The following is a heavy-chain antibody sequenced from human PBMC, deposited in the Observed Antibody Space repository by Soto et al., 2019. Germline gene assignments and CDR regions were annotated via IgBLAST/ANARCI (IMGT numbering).Heavy chain of an antibody. Sequence: PGGSLRLSCSASGFTFSSYAMHWVRQAPGKGLEYVSAISSNGGSTYYADSVKGRFTISRDNSKNTLYLQMSSLRAEDTAVYYCVKDLYLNVVVAATPLWFDPRGQRTPVTVSS. CDR2: ISSNGGST. CDR3: VKDLYLNVVVAATPLWFDP. D-gene: IGHD2-15*01. J-gene: IGHJ5*02. V-gene: IGHV3-64D*08. CDR1: GFTFSSYA.